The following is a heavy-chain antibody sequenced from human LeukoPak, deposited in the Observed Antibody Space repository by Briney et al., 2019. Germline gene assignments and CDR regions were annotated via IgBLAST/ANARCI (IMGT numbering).Heavy chain of an antibody. V-gene: IGHV3-23*01. CDR2: ISGSGGST. Sequence: GGSLRPSRAASGVTVSSNATSCGRQAPGKGLGWVSAISGSGGSTYYADSVKGRFTTSRDNSKNTLYLQMNSLRAEDTAVYYCAKRVSYYFDYWGQGTLVTVSS. D-gene: IGHD1-26*01. J-gene: IGHJ4*02. CDR1: GVTVSSNA. CDR3: AKRVSYYFDY.